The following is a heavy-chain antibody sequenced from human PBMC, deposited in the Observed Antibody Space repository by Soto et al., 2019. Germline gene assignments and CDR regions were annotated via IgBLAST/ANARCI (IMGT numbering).Heavy chain of an antibody. CDR2: INAGNGNT. CDR3: ARGSGFICCFDY. Sequence: ASVKVSCKASGDTFTSYAMHWLRQAPGQRLEWMGWINAGNGNTKYSQKFQGRGTITRDTSASTADMELSSLRSEDTAVYSCARGSGFICCFDYWRQETLVTV. D-gene: IGHD6-25*01. J-gene: IGHJ4*02. CDR1: GDTFTSYA. V-gene: IGHV1-3*01.